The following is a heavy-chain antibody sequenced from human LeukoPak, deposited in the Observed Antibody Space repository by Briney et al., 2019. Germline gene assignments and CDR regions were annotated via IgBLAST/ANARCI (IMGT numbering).Heavy chain of an antibody. CDR3: VRDYRATYSFDY. Sequence: GGSLRLSCAASGFTFSKEVMHWVRQAPGKGLEYVSTITDNGDRTYHADSVKGRFTISRDNPKDTLYLQMGSLRAEDTAVYYCVRDYRATYSFDYWGQGTLVTVSS. D-gene: IGHD3-16*02. J-gene: IGHJ4*02. CDR2: ITDNGDRT. CDR1: GFTFSKEV. V-gene: IGHV3-64*02.